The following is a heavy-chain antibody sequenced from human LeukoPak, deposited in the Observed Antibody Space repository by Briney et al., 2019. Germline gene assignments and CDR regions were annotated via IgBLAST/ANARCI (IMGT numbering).Heavy chain of an antibody. D-gene: IGHD3-16*01. V-gene: IGHV4-39*01. Sequence: SETLSLTCTVSGGSISSSSYYWGWIRQPPGKGLEWIGSIYYSGSTYYNPSLKSRVTISVDTSKNQFSLKLSSVTAADTAVYYCARAQPGGGVYYFDYWGQGTLVTVSS. CDR1: GGSISSSSYY. CDR2: IYYSGST. J-gene: IGHJ4*02. CDR3: ARAQPGGGVYYFDY.